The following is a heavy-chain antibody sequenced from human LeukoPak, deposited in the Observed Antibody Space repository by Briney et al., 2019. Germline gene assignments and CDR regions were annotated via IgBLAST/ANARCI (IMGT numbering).Heavy chain of an antibody. CDR2: IYYSGST. V-gene: IGHV4-39*07. D-gene: IGHD3-22*01. Sequence: SETLSLTCTVSGGSISSSSYYWGWIRQPPGKGLEWIGSIYYSGSTYYNPSLKSRVTISVDTSKNQFSLKLSSVTAADTAVYYCARSRTYYYDSSGYFDYWGQGTLVTVSS. CDR3: ARSRTYYYDSSGYFDY. J-gene: IGHJ4*02. CDR1: GGSISSSSYY.